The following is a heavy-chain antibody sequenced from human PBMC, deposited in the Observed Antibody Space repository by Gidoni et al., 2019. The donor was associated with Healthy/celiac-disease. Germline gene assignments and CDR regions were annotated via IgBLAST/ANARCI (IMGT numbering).Heavy chain of an antibody. CDR1: GYTFTGYY. J-gene: IGHJ6*02. D-gene: IGHD2-2*02. CDR2: INPNSGGT. V-gene: IGHV1-2*02. Sequence: QVQLVQSGAEVKKPGASVKVSCKASGYTFTGYYMHWVRQAPGQGLEWMGWINPNSGGTNYAQKFQGRVTMTRDTSISTAYMELSRLRSDDTAVYYCASAIVVVPAAIRAEGYYYGMDVWGQGTTVTVSS. CDR3: ASAIVVVPAAIRAEGYYYGMDV.